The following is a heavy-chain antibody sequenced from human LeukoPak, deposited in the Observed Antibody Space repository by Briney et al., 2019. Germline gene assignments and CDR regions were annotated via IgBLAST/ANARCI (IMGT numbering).Heavy chain of an antibody. CDR1: GYSFTSYW. J-gene: IGHJ4*02. D-gene: IGHD3-9*01. V-gene: IGHV5-51*01. CDR2: IYPGDSDT. CDR3: ARRQTHNYDILTGPFDY. Sequence: GESLKISCKGSGYSFTSYWIGWVRQMPGKGLEWMGIIYPGDSDTRYSPSFQGQVTISADKSNSTAYLQWSSLKASDTAMYYCARRQTHNYDILTGPFDYWGQGTLVTVSS.